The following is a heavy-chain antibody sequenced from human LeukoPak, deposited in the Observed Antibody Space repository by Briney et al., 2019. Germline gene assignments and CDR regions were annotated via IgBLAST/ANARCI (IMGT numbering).Heavy chain of an antibody. Sequence: ASVKVSCKASGYTFTNYYIHWVRQAPGQGLEWMGIINSSGGSTRYAQKFQGRVTMTRDMSTSTVYIELSSLRSEDTAVYYCARGIHKRGTGTGFDYWGQGTLVTVSS. CDR3: ARGIHKRGTGTGFDY. D-gene: IGHD1-1*01. J-gene: IGHJ4*02. CDR2: INSSGGST. V-gene: IGHV1-46*01. CDR1: GYTFTNYY.